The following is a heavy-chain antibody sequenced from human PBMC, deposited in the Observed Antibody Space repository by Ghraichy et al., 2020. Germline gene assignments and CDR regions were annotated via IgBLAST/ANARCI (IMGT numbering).Heavy chain of an antibody. Sequence: GGSLRLSCAASGFTFSSYWMHWVRQAPGKGLVWVSRINSDGSSTSYADSVKGRFTISRDNAKNTLYLQMNSLRAEDTAVYYCARVSRYSSGWYDWGQGTLVTVSS. J-gene: IGHJ4*02. CDR3: ARVSRYSSGWYD. CDR2: INSDGSST. CDR1: GFTFSSYW. V-gene: IGHV3-74*01. D-gene: IGHD6-19*01.